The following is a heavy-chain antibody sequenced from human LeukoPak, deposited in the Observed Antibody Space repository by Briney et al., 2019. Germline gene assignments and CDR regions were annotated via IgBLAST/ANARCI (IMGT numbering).Heavy chain of an antibody. D-gene: IGHD3-22*01. CDR1: GFTFSSYG. V-gene: IGHV3-30*18. Sequence: GGSLRLSCAASGFTFSSYGMHWVRQAPGKGLEWVAVISYDGSNKYYADSVKGRFTISRDNSKNTLYLQMNSLRAEDTAVYYCAKALSGYYYDGSGYYGDYWGQGTLVTVSS. CDR3: AKALSGYYYDGSGYYGDY. J-gene: IGHJ4*02. CDR2: ISYDGSNK.